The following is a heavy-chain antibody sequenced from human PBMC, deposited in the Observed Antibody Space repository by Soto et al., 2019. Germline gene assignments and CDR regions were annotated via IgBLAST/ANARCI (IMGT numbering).Heavy chain of an antibody. CDR2: ISYDGSNK. CDR3: AKEGSNYGDYYYYGMDV. Sequence: GGSLRLSCAASGFTFSSYGMHWVRQAPGKGLEWVAVISYDGSNKYYADSVKGRFTISRDNSKNTLYLQMNSLRAEDTAVYYCAKEGSNYGDYYYYGMDVWGQGTTVTVSS. D-gene: IGHD4-4*01. CDR1: GFTFSSYG. V-gene: IGHV3-30*18. J-gene: IGHJ6*02.